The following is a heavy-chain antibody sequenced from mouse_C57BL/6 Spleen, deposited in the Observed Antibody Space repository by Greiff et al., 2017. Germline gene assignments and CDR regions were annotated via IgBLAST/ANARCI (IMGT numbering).Heavy chain of an antibody. CDR3: ASHYGSSPWYFDV. CDR1: GFNIKDYY. CDR2: IDPEDGET. D-gene: IGHD1-1*01. J-gene: IGHJ1*03. Sequence: DVQLQESGAELVKPGASVKLSCTASGFNIKDYYMHWVKQRTEQGLEWIGRIDPEDGETKYAPKFQGKATITADTSSNTAYLQLSSLTSEDTAVYYCASHYGSSPWYFDVWGTGTTVTVSS. V-gene: IGHV14-2*01.